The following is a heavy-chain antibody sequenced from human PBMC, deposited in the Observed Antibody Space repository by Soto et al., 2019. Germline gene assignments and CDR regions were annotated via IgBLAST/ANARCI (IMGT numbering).Heavy chain of an antibody. CDR3: AKVFTHMIVVGFFDY. J-gene: IGHJ4*02. D-gene: IGHD3-22*01. CDR2: ISGSGGST. CDR1: GFTFSSYA. V-gene: IGHV3-23*01. Sequence: PGGSLRLSCAASGFTFSSYAMSWVRQAPGKGLEWVSAISGSGGSTYYADSVEGRFTISRDNSKNTLYLQMNSLRAEDTAVYYCAKVFTHMIVVGFFDYWGQGTLVTVSS.